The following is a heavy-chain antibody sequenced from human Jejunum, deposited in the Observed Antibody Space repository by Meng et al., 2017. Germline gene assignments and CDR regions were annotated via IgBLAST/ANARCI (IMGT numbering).Heavy chain of an antibody. D-gene: IGHD3-16*01. Sequence: GESLKISCAASGFTLSSYPMHWIRQAPGKGLEWVAVISYDGGTQLYADSVKGRFTISRDSSENTLYLQMNSLRTEDTAVYYCVRDPQRGWGDYWGQGTLVTVSS. CDR1: GFTLSSYP. J-gene: IGHJ4*02. V-gene: IGHV3-30*01. CDR2: ISYDGGTQ. CDR3: VRDPQRGWGDY.